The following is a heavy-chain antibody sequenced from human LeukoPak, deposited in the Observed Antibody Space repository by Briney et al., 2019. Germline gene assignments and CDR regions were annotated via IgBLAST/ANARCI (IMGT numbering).Heavy chain of an antibody. J-gene: IGHJ4*02. Sequence: GGSLRLSCAASGFTLSSYAMSWVRQAPGKGLEWVSAISDSGNTYHADSVKGRFTISRDSSRNTLFLQMNRLRPEDAAVYYCAKAPVTTCRGAYCYPFDYWGQGTLVTVSS. D-gene: IGHD2-21*01. CDR3: AKAPVTTCRGAYCYPFDY. CDR1: GFTLSSYA. CDR2: ISDSGNT. V-gene: IGHV3-23*01.